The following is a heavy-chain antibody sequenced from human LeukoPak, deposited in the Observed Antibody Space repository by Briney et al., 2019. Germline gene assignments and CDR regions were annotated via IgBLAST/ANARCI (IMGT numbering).Heavy chain of an antibody. D-gene: IGHD6-19*01. V-gene: IGHV4-34*01. CDR2: INHSGST. CDR3: ARGVSSGWSNWFDP. CDR1: GGSFSGYY. Sequence: PSETLSLTCAVYGGSFSGYYWSWIRQPPGKGLEWIGEINHSGSTNYNPSLKSQVTISVDTSKNQFSLKLSSVTAADTAVYYCARGVSSGWSNWFDPWGQGTLVTVSS. J-gene: IGHJ5*02.